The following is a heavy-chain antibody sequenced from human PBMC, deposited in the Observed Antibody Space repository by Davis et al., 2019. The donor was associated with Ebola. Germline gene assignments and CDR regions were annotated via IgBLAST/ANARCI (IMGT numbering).Heavy chain of an antibody. J-gene: IGHJ5*02. CDR1: GYTLTELS. V-gene: IGHV1-24*01. CDR2: FDPEDGET. CDR3: AAFFYYDSSGYSEWFDP. D-gene: IGHD3-22*01. Sequence: ASVKVSCQVSGYTLTELSMHWVRQAPGKGLEWMGGFDPEDGETIYAQKFQGRVTMTEDTSTDTVYMELSSLRSEDTAVYYCAAFFYYDSSGYSEWFDPWGQGTLVTVSS.